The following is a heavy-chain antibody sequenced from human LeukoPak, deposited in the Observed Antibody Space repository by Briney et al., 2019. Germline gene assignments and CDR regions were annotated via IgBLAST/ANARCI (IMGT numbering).Heavy chain of an antibody. CDR1: GFTFSSYW. J-gene: IGHJ4*02. Sequence: GGSLRLSCAASGFTFSSYWMSWVRQAPGKGLEWVANIKQDGSEKYYVDSVKGRFTISRDIGKKSLYLQINSLRAEDTAVYFCARTDDFWSGYSDYWGQGTLVTVSS. V-gene: IGHV3-7*01. D-gene: IGHD3-3*01. CDR3: ARTDDFWSGYSDY. CDR2: IKQDGSEK.